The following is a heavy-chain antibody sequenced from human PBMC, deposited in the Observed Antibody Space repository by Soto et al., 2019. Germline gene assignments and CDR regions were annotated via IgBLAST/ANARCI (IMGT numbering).Heavy chain of an antibody. J-gene: IGHJ4*02. Sequence: QVQLVESGGGLVKPGGSLRLSCVASGFTFTDYYMTWIRQAPGKGLEWVSYISSTSRYTNYEDTVKGRFTISREDAKNSLYLKSNSLRSDAAAIYFCARERAEYSSGWDYWGQGTLVTVSS. V-gene: IGHV3-11*05. CDR3: ARERAEYSSGWDY. CDR2: ISSTSRYT. D-gene: IGHD6-19*01. CDR1: GFTFTDYY.